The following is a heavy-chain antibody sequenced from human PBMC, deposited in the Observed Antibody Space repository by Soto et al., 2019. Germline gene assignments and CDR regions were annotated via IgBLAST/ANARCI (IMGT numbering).Heavy chain of an antibody. J-gene: IGHJ4*02. D-gene: IGHD6-13*01. V-gene: IGHV4-34*01. CDR3: ATRGYSSSSPVGDY. CDR1: GGYFSGYY. Sequence: PSETLSLTCADYGGYFSGYYWSWIRQPPGKGLEWIGEINHSGSTNYNPSLKSRVTISVDTSKNQFSLKLSSVTAADTAVYYCATRGYSSSSPVGDYWGQGTLVTVSS. CDR2: INHSGST.